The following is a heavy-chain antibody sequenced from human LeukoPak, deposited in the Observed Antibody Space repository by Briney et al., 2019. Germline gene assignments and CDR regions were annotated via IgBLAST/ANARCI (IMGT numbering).Heavy chain of an antibody. J-gene: IGHJ4*02. Sequence: GGSLRLSCEASGFTVSTNYMSWVRQAPGKGLEWVAVIWYDGSNKYYADSVKGRFTISRDNSKNTLYLQMNSLRAEDTAVYYCARGRYCSSTSCQGPFDYWGQGTLVTVSS. D-gene: IGHD2-2*01. CDR2: IWYDGSNK. V-gene: IGHV3-33*08. CDR3: ARGRYCSSTSCQGPFDY. CDR1: GFTVSTNY.